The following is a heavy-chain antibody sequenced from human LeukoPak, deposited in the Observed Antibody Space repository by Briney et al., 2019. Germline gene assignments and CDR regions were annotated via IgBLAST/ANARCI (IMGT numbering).Heavy chain of an antibody. CDR2: INTNTGNP. J-gene: IGHJ5*02. V-gene: IGHV7-4-1*02. Sequence: RASVKVSCKASGYTFTSYAMNWVRHAPGQGLEWMGWINTNTGNPTYAQGFTGRFVFSLDTSVSTAYLQISSLKAEDTAVYYCAREGTIAAAGDTFDPWGQGTLVTVSS. D-gene: IGHD6-13*01. CDR3: AREGTIAAAGDTFDP. CDR1: GYTFTSYA.